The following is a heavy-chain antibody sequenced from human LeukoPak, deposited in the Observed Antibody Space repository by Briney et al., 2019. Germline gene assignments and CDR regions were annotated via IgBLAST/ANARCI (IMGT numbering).Heavy chain of an antibody. CDR1: GGSISSYY. J-gene: IGHJ4*02. Sequence: KPSETLSLTCTVSGGSISSYYWSWIRQPAGKGLEWIGRIYTSGSTNYSPSLKSRVTMSVDTSKNQFSLKLSSVTAADTAVYYCAASSSWYSDFDYWGQGTLVTVSS. CDR3: AASSSWYSDFDY. CDR2: IYTSGST. V-gene: IGHV4-4*07. D-gene: IGHD6-13*01.